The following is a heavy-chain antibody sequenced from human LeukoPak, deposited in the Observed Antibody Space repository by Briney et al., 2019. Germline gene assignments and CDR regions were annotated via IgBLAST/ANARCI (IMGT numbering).Heavy chain of an antibody. V-gene: IGHV3-23*01. CDR3: ARTLFGSSSWTVRWYSYYGMDV. D-gene: IGHD6-13*01. CDR2: ISGSGGST. J-gene: IGHJ6*02. CDR1: GFTFSSYA. Sequence: GGSLRLSCAASGFTFSSYAMSWVLQAPGKGLEWVSAISGSGGSTYYADSVKGRFTISRDNSKNTLYLQMNSLRAEDTAVYYCARTLFGSSSWTVRWYSYYGMDVWGQGTTVTVSS.